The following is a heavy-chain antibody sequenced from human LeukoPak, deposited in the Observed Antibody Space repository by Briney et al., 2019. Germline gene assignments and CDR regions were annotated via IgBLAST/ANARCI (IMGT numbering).Heavy chain of an antibody. V-gene: IGHV4-59*01. J-gene: IGHJ5*02. CDR1: GGSIDPYY. D-gene: IGHD5-12*01. Sequence: SETLSLTCTVSGGSIDPYYWNWIRQSPGKGLEWIGFVYYSGRTDYNPSLQSRVIISVDTSKNQFSLRLSSVTAADTAVYYCARAPSPPLRYDEKGNWFDPWGQGTLVTVSS. CDR3: ARAPSPPLRYDEKGNWFDP. CDR2: VYYSGRT.